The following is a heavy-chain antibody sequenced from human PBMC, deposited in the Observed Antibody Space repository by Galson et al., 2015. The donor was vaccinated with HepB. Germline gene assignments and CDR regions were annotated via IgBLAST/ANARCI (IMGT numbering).Heavy chain of an antibody. J-gene: IGHJ6*02. Sequence: SLRLSCAASGFTFSSYRMNWVRQAPGKGLEWVSSISSSSTYIYYADSVRGRFTISRDNAKNSLYLQMNSLRAEDTGVFYCARDQDSGYLGDYYYNGMDVWGQGTTVTVSS. CDR1: GFTFSSYR. CDR3: ARDQDSGYLGDYYYNGMDV. CDR2: ISSSSTYI. V-gene: IGHV3-21*01. D-gene: IGHD5-12*01.